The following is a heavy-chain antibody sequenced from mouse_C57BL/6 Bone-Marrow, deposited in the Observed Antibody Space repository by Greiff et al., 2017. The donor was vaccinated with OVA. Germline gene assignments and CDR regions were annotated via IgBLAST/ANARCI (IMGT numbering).Heavy chain of an antibody. J-gene: IGHJ2*01. CDR1: GYTFTDYY. CDR3: ARDGANWDHFDY. V-gene: IGHV1-75*01. CDR2: IFPGSGST. D-gene: IGHD4-1*01. Sequence: QVHVKQSGPELVKPGASVKISCKASGYTFTDYYINWVKQRPGQGLEWIGWIFPGSGSTYYNEKFKGKATLTVDKSSSTAYMLLSSLTSEDSAVYFCARDGANWDHFDYWGQGTTLTVSS.